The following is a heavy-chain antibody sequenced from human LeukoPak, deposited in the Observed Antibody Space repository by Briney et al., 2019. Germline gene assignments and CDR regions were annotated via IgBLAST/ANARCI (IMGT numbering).Heavy chain of an antibody. J-gene: IGHJ6*03. D-gene: IGHD2-15*01. CDR2: IYYSGST. CDR1: GGSFSGYY. CDR3: ARTTEGYCRGRSCYSYYYYMDV. V-gene: IGHV4-59*01. Sequence: SETLSLTCAVYGGSFSGYYWSWIRQPPGKGLEWIGYIYYSGSTNYNPPLKSRVTISVDTSKNQFSLKLSSVTAADTAVYYCARTTEGYCRGRSCYSYYYYMDVWGKGTTVTVSS.